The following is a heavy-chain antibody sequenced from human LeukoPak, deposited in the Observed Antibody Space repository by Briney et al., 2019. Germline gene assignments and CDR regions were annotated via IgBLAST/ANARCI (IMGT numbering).Heavy chain of an antibody. J-gene: IGHJ4*02. CDR3: AREGNRGYDWNY. CDR2: IWYDGSNK. CDR1: GFTFSSYG. Sequence: QPGRSLRLSCAASGFTFSSYGMHWVRQCPGKGLEWVAVIWYDGSNKHYADSVKGRFTISRDNSKNTLYRQMNSLRAEDTAVYYCAREGNRGYDWNYWGQGTLVTVSS. D-gene: IGHD5-12*01. V-gene: IGHV3-33*01.